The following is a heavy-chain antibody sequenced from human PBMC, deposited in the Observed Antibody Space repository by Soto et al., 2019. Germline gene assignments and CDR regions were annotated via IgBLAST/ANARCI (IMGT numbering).Heavy chain of an antibody. D-gene: IGHD4-17*01. V-gene: IGHV1-18*01. J-gene: IGHJ5*02. CDR3: ARVVYGGNSGNWFDP. CDR2: ISAYNGNT. Sequence: GALVKVSCEASGYTFTSYGISWVRQAPGQGLEWMGWISAYNGNTNYAQKLQGRVTMTTDTSTSTAYMELRSLRSDDTAVYYWARVVYGGNSGNWFDPWGQGTLVTVSS. CDR1: GYTFTSYG.